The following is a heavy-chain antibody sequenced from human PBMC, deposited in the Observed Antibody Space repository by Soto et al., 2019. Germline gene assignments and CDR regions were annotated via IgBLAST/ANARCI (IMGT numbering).Heavy chain of an antibody. Sequence: QLQLQESGPGLVKPSETLSLTCTVSGGSISSSSYYWGWIRQPPGKGLEWIGSIYYSGSTYYNPSLKGRVTIXXDXSXSQFSRKLSSVTAADTAVYYCARRAGYSRASGRFDPWGQGTLVTVSS. V-gene: IGHV4-39*01. CDR3: ARRAGYSRASGRFDP. CDR1: GGSISSSSYY. CDR2: IYYSGST. D-gene: IGHD6-13*01. J-gene: IGHJ5*02.